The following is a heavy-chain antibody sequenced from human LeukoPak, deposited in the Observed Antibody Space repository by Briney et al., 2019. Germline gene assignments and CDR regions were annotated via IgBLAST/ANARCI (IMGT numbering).Heavy chain of an antibody. D-gene: IGHD6-19*01. CDR3: ARDIAVAGTMDYYYMDV. CDR2: IYTSGST. J-gene: IGHJ6*03. CDR1: GGSISSHY. V-gene: IGHV4-4*07. Sequence: SKTLSLTCTVSGGSISSHYWSWIRQPAGKGLEWIGRIYTSGSTTYNPSLKSRVTISVDTSKKQFSLKLSSVSAADTAVYFCARDIAVAGTMDYYYMDVWGKGTTVTISS.